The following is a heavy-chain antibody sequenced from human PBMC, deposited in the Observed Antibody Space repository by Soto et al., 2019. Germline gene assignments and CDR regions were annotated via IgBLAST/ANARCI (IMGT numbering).Heavy chain of an antibody. V-gene: IGHV4-4*02. D-gene: IGHD2-21*02. CDR3: AREIVTAGGNNYFDP. CDR1: GGTVASSHW. Sequence: QVQLQESGPRLVKPSGSLSLTCGVSGGTVASSHWWSWVRQSPGGGLEWIGNVYHTWDTNFNPSLQSRVTISVDKSNNQFSLRLNSLTAADTAVYFCAREIVTAGGNNYFDPWGPGTLVTVSS. CDR2: VYHTWDT. J-gene: IGHJ5*02.